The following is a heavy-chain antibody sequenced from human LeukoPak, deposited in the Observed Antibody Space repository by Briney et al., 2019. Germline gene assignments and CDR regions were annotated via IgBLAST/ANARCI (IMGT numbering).Heavy chain of an antibody. D-gene: IGHD5-18*01. V-gene: IGHV4-34*01. CDR2: INHSGST. CDR3: ARDARTAMVRRGYYYYYMDV. CDR1: GGSFSGYY. J-gene: IGHJ6*03. Sequence: PSETLSLTCAVYGGSFSGYYWSWIRQPPGKGLEWIGEINHSGSTNYNPSLKSRVTISVDTSKNQFSLKLSSVTAADTAVYYCARDARTAMVRRGYYYYYMDVWGKGTTVTISS.